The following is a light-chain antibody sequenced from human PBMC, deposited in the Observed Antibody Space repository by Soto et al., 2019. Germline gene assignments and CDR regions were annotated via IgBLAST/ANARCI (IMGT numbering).Light chain of an antibody. V-gene: IGLV1-44*01. Sequence: QSVLTQPPSASGTPGQRVTFSCYGSSSNIGTNAVSWYQQLPGAAPKLLIKSNDQRPSGVPDRFSGSKSGASASLAIRGLQSEDEADYYCAAWDDSLNGYVFGTGTKLTVL. CDR2: SND. CDR3: AAWDDSLNGYV. J-gene: IGLJ1*01. CDR1: SSNIGTNA.